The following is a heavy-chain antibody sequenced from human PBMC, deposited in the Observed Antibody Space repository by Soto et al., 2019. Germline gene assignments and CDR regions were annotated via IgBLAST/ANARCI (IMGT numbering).Heavy chain of an antibody. CDR3: EHSFPCSGNYYDSSASSWWFVP. J-gene: IGHJ5*02. D-gene: IGHD3-22*01. V-gene: IGHV2-5*01. CDR2: IFWNDDK. Sequence: QITLEESGPMLLKPTQTLTLTCTFSGFSLSTSGAGVGWIRQPPGKALEWLALIFWNDDKRYNPSLKTRLSLTKDTSKTRVALTITNVDPVDTATYYGEHSFPCSGNYYDSSASSWWFVPWGQGTLVTVSS. CDR1: GFSLSTSGAG.